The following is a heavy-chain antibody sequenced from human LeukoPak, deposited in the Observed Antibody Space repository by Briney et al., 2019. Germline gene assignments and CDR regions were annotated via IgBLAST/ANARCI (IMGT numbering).Heavy chain of an antibody. CDR3: ARETGEYAFDI. D-gene: IGHD7-27*01. CDR2: IYYSGNT. J-gene: IGHJ3*02. V-gene: IGHV4-39*07. Sequence: SETLSLTCTVSGGSITTTSYYWAWIRQPPGKGLEWIGSIYYSGNTYYNPSLKSRVTISVDTSKNQFSLKLSSVTAADTAVYYCARETGEYAFDIWGQGTMVTVSS. CDR1: GGSITTTSYY.